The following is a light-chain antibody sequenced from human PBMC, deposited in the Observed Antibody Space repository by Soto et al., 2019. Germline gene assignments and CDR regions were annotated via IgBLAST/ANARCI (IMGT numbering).Light chain of an antibody. CDR1: SSNIGAGYD. Sequence: QSVLTQPPSVSGAPGQRVTISCTGSSSNIGAGYDVHWYQQLPGTAPKLLIYGNSNRPSGVPDRFSGSKSGTSASLAITGLLAEDEADYYCQSYDSSLSGAKVFVGWTKLTFL. CDR3: QSYDSSLSGAKV. V-gene: IGLV1-40*01. CDR2: GNS. J-gene: IGLJ3*02.